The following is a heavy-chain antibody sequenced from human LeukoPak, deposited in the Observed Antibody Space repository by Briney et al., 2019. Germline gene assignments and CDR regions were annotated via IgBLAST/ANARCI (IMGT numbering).Heavy chain of an antibody. CDR1: GGSISSYY. V-gene: IGHV4-4*07. Sequence: SETLSLTCTVSGGSISSYYWSWIRQPAGKGLEWIGRIYTSGSTNYNPSLKSRVTMSVDTSTNTVYMHLSSLSSDDTAVYYCARAYYESSAYRHAVYFDYWGQGTLVTVSS. CDR3: ARAYYESSAYRHAVYFDY. CDR2: IYTSGST. D-gene: IGHD3-22*01. J-gene: IGHJ4*02.